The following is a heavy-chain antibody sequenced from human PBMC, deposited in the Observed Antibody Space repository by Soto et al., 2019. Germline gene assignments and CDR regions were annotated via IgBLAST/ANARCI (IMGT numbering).Heavy chain of an antibody. Sequence: QITLKESGPTLVKPTQTLTLTCTFSAFSLSTGGVGVGWIRQPPGKALEWLALIYWDDDKRYSPALSSRLTITQDPSKNPVVLTMTNMDPVATATYYCIQSRCGGDCLQSYASYYYYGMDVWGQGTTVTVSS. J-gene: IGHJ6*02. CDR2: IYWDDDK. CDR3: IQSRCGGDCLQSYASYYYYGMDV. D-gene: IGHD2-21*02. V-gene: IGHV2-5*02. CDR1: AFSLSTGGVG.